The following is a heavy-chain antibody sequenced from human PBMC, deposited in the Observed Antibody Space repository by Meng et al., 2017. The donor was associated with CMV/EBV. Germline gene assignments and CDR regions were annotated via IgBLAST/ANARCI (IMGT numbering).Heavy chain of an antibody. D-gene: IGHD6-13*01. CDR2: IDHSGST. J-gene: IGHJ4*02. CDR3: ARYSSSWSPYFDY. Sequence: SGGSISSGGSSWSWIRPPPGKGLEWIGYIDHSGSTYYNPSLKSRVTISVDRSKNQFSLKLSSVTAADTAVYYCARYSSSWSPYFDYWGQGTLVTVSS. CDR1: GGSISSGGSS. V-gene: IGHV4-30-2*01.